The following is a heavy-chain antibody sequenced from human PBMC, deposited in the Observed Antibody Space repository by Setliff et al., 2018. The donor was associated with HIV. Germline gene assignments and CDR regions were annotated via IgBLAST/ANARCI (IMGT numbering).Heavy chain of an antibody. Sequence: PGESLKIFCKASGYSFTSYWITWVRQMPGKGLEWMGRIDPSDSYTNYSPSLQGHVTISVGKSISTAYLQWSSLKASDTAMYYCARAYGSGSYYNLGGFDPWGQGTLVTVSS. CDR1: GYSFTSYW. CDR2: IDPSDSYT. CDR3: ARAYGSGSYYNLGGFDP. D-gene: IGHD3-10*01. V-gene: IGHV5-10-1*01. J-gene: IGHJ5*02.